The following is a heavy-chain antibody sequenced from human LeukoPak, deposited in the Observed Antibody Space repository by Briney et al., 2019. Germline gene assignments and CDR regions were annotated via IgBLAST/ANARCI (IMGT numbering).Heavy chain of an antibody. CDR3: VQDRSIAAPNNDFFDS. CDR2: ISSNGATT. J-gene: IGHJ4*02. CDR1: GFTFNRFY. D-gene: IGHD6-6*01. V-gene: IGHV3-64D*06. Sequence: GGSLRLSCSASGFTFNRFYLHGVRQAPGRGLESVSHISSNGATTYYADSVKGRFTISRDNSKNTLYLQMSSLRADDTAVYYCVQDRSIAAPNNDFFDSWGQGALVTVSS.